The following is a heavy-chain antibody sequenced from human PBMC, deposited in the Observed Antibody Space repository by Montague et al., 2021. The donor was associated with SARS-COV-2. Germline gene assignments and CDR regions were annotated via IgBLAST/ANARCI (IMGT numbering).Heavy chain of an antibody. CDR2: T. CDR3: ARDRSYGSSGYPLPKYFFDY. D-gene: IGHD3-22*01. J-gene: IGHJ4*02. Sequence: TIYNPSLKGRVTISVDTSKHQFSLGLSSVTAADTAVYYCARDRSYGSSGYPLPKYFFDYRGQGDLVIVSS. V-gene: IGHV4-59*01.